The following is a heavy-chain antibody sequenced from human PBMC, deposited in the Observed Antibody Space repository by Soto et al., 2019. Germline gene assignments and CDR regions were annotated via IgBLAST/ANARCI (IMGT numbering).Heavy chain of an antibody. V-gene: IGHV3-30*18. CDR3: AKGGDYAYFGMDV. Sequence: GGSLRLSCAASGFTFSIYGMQWVRQAPGKGLEWVAVISYDGSNKYYAGSVKGRFTISRDNSKNTLYLQMNSLRAEDTAVYYCAKGGDYAYFGMDVWGQGTTVTVSS. CDR2: ISYDGSNK. J-gene: IGHJ6*02. CDR1: GFTFSIYG.